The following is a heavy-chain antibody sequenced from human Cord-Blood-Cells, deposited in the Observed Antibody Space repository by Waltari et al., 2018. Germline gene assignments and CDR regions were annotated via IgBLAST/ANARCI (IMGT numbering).Heavy chain of an antibody. V-gene: IGHV1-69*01. D-gene: IGHD2-2*01. CDR2: IIPIFGTA. CDR3: ASISIVVVPAATDWYFDL. Sequence: QVQLVQSGAALKKAWSSANVYCQASGGIFSCSAIRWVRSAPGHALEWMGGIIPIFGTANYAQKFQGRVTITADESTSTAYMELSSLRSEDTAVYYCASISIVVVPAATDWYFDLWGRGTLVTVSS. J-gene: IGHJ2*01. CDR1: GGIFSCSA.